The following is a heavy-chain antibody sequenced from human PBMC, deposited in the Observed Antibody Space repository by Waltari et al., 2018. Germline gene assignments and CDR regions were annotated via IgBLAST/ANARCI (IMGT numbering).Heavy chain of an antibody. CDR3: ARDRSFWSGYHAMDV. Sequence: QVQVVESGGGVVQPGTSLRLSCETSGCMLGGHGTHWVRQAPGRGLEWVGVIWYDGSATFYADSVRGRFTISRDNAKNTLYLQMNTLTAEDAGMYYCARDRSFWSGYHAMDVWGQGTSVTVSS. CDR1: GCMLGGHG. D-gene: IGHD3-3*01. CDR2: IWYDGSAT. J-gene: IGHJ6*02. V-gene: IGHV3-33*01.